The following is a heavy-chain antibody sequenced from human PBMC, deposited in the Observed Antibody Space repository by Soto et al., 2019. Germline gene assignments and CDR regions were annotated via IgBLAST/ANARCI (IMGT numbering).Heavy chain of an antibody. CDR2: IYHSGST. CDR1: GGSFSSSNW. V-gene: IGHV4-4*02. CDR3: ARTPPHRGVVAATRDY. Sequence: QVQLQESGPGLVKPSGTLSLTCAVSGGSFSSSNWWSWVRQPPGKGLEWIGEIYHSGSTNYNPSLKGRVTISVDKSKNQFYLKLSSVTAADTAVYYCARTPPHRGVVAATRDYWGQGTLVTVSS. J-gene: IGHJ4*02. D-gene: IGHD2-15*01.